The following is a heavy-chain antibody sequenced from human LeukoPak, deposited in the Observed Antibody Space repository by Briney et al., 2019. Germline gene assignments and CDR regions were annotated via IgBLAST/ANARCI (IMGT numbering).Heavy chain of an antibody. V-gene: IGHV1-8*01. J-gene: IGHJ4*02. CDR3: ALFDSSFDY. Sequence: ASVKVSCKASGYTFTSYDINWVRQATGQGLEWMGWMNPNSGNTGYAQKFQGRVTMTRDMSTSTVYMELSSLRSEDTAVYYCALFDSSFDYWGQGTLVTVSS. D-gene: IGHD3-22*01. CDR2: MNPNSGNT. CDR1: GYTFTSYD.